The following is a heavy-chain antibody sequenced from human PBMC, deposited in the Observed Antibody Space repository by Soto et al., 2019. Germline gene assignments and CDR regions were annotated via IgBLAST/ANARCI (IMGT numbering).Heavy chain of an antibody. D-gene: IGHD2-15*01. CDR3: ARDDSADGNPAVFRWYFDL. Sequence: QVELVESGGGVVRPGRSLTLSCAASGFTFSNYAMHWVRQARGKGLEWVALDSHDGVNNYYADSVSGRFIISRDSAKNTVFLYLDSLKPEDTAVYFCARDDSADGNPAVFRWYFDLWGRGTLVTVSS. CDR2: DSHDGVNN. V-gene: IGHV3-30*14. J-gene: IGHJ2*01. CDR1: GFTFSNYA.